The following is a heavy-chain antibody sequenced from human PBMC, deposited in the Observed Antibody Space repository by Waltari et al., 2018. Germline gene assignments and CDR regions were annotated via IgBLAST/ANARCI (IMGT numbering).Heavy chain of an antibody. Sequence: QVQLQESGPGLVKPSETLSLTCAVSGYSLSSGSYWGWIRQPPGKGLEWIGSIYHSGSTYYTPSLKSRVTISVDTSKNQFSLKLSSVTAADTAVYYCAKGYDSSGYYLYWGQGTLVTVSS. CDR2: IYHSGST. V-gene: IGHV4-38-2*01. CDR1: GYSLSSGSY. D-gene: IGHD3-22*01. CDR3: AKGYDSSGYYLY. J-gene: IGHJ4*02.